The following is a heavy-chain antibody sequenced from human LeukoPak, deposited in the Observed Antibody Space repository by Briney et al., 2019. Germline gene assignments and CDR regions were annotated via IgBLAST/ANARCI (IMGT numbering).Heavy chain of an antibody. Sequence: QPGGSLRLSCAAFGFTFSSYAMSWVRQAPGKGLEWVSAISGSGGSTYYADSVKGRFTISRDNSKNTLYLQMNSLRAEDTAVYYCAKVVELGVSFMYYFDYWGQGTLVTVSS. CDR1: GFTFSSYA. V-gene: IGHV3-23*01. CDR3: AKVVELGVSFMYYFDY. J-gene: IGHJ4*02. CDR2: ISGSGGST. D-gene: IGHD7-27*01.